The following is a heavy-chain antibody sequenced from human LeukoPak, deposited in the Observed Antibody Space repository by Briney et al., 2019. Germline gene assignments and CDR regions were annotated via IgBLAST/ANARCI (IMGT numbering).Heavy chain of an antibody. V-gene: IGHV3-23*01. Sequence: GGSLRLSCAASGFTFSSYAMSWVRQAPGKGLEWVSYISSSGSTIYYADSVRGRFTISRDNSKNTLYLQMNSLRAEDAAVYFCAKAPVTSCRGAYCYPFDSWGQGTLVTVSS. CDR3: AKAPVTSCRGAYCYPFDS. CDR2: ISSSGSTI. CDR1: GFTFSSYA. D-gene: IGHD2-21*01. J-gene: IGHJ4*02.